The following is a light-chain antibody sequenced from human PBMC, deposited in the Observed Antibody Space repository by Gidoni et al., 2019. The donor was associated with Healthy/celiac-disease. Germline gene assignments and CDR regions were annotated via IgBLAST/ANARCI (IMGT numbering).Light chain of an antibody. CDR2: AAS. J-gene: IGKJ1*01. V-gene: IGKV1-8*01. CDR3: QQYYSYPWT. CDR1: QGISSY. Sequence: AIRMTQSPSSFSASTGDRVAITCRASQGISSYLASYQQKPGKAPKLLFYAASTLQSGVPSRFSGSGAGTVFTLTISFLQSEELATYYWQQYYSYPWTFGQGTKVEIK.